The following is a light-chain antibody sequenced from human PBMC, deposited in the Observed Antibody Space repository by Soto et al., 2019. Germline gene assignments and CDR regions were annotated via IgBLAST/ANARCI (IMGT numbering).Light chain of an antibody. Sequence: QSALTQPASVSGSPGQSITISCTGNSSDVGAYNYVSWYQLHPVKAPKLILYDVNNRPSGASSRFSGSKSGNTASLTISGLQAEDEADYYCSSYTSSSTVIFGGGTKLTVL. CDR3: SSYTSSSTVI. CDR2: DVN. V-gene: IGLV2-14*03. CDR1: SSDVGAYNY. J-gene: IGLJ2*01.